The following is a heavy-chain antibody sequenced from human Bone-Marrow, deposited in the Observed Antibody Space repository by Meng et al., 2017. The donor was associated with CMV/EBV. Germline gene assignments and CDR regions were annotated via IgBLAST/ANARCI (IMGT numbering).Heavy chain of an antibody. V-gene: IGHV3-30*04. D-gene: IGHD2/OR15-2a*01. CDR3: VLSTRTYGLDV. Sequence: GGSLRLSCAASGFTFTDFAIHWVRQAPGKGLEWVAIISYDGSKKYYADSMKGRFTISRDNFRNTLYLQMNSLRPEDTAVYYCVLSTRTYGLDVWGQGTMVTVSS. CDR2: ISYDGSKK. CDR1: GFTFTDFA. J-gene: IGHJ6*02.